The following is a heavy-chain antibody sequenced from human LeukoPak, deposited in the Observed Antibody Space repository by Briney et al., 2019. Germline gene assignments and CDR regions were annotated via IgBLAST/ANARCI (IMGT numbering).Heavy chain of an antibody. D-gene: IGHD3-22*01. V-gene: IGHV3-23*01. J-gene: IGHJ4*02. CDR3: ARGEGYYYDIDGYLPLDK. Sequence: GGSLRLSCAASGFTFSSYAMNWVRQAPGKGLEWVSAITGSGGRTYYADSVKGRFTISRDNSKNTLYLEMSSLRPEDTAIYYCARGEGYYYDIDGYLPLDKWGQGTLVTVSS. CDR2: ITGSGGRT. CDR1: GFTFSSYA.